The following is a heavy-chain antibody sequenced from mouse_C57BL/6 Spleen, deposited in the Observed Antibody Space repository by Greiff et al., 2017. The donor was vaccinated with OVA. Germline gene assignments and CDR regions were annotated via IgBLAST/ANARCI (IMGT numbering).Heavy chain of an antibody. CDR1: GYTFTSYW. Sequence: QVQLQQPGAELVKPGASVKLSCKASGYTFTSYWMHWVKQRPGQGLEWIGMIHPNSGSTNYNEKFKSKATLTVDKSSSTAYMQLSSLTSEDSAVYYCARHSNYVGYYAMDYWGQGTSVTVSS. CDR2: IHPNSGST. CDR3: ARHSNYVGYYAMDY. V-gene: IGHV1-64*01. D-gene: IGHD2-5*01. J-gene: IGHJ4*01.